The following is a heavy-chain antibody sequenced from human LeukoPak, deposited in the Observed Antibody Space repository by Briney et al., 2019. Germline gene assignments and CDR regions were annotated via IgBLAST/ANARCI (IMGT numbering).Heavy chain of an antibody. CDR3: ARDREGYCSGGLCFYSFDI. Sequence: GGWLRSSCSASAFTSISYGMIWVGRAPPGGVLGGVAVCYGGGSTYYADSVKGRFTISRDNSKNTLYLQMNSLIAEDTAVDYCARDREGYCSGGLCFYSFDIWGQGTMVTVSS. V-gene: IGHV3-33*01. J-gene: IGHJ3*02. CDR1: AFTSISYG. CDR2: VCYGGGST. D-gene: IGHD2-15*01.